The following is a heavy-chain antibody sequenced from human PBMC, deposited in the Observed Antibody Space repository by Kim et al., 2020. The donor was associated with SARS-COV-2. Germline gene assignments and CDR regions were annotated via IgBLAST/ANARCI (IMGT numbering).Heavy chain of an antibody. V-gene: IGHV4-34*01. Sequence: SETLSLTCAVYGGSFSGYYWSRIRQPPGKGLEWIGEINHSGSTNYNPSLKSRVTISVDTSKNQFSLKLSSVTAADTAVYYCARGSLGSIAAAGTRRGYFPHWGQGALVTVAS. CDR1: GGSFSGYY. CDR2: INHSGST. D-gene: IGHD6-13*01. CDR3: ARGSLGSIAAAGTRRGYFPH. J-gene: IGHJ1*01.